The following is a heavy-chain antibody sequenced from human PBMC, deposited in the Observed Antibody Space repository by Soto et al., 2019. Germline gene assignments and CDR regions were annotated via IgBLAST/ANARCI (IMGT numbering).Heavy chain of an antibody. CDR1: GYIFTTFD. V-gene: IGHV1-8*01. CDR2: MNPNSGYT. Sequence: ASVKVSCKASGYIFTTFDINWVRQATGQGLEWVGWMNPNSGYTGYAQKVQGRVTMTRNTSISTAYMGLSSLRSDDTAMYYCARSDTDTYEMDVWGQGTTLTVSS. D-gene: IGHD2-21*02. CDR3: ARSDTDTYEMDV. J-gene: IGHJ6*02.